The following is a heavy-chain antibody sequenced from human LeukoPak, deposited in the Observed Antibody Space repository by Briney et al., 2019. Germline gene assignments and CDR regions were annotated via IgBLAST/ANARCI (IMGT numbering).Heavy chain of an antibody. J-gene: IGHJ4*02. Sequence: GGSLRLSCAASGFTFSSYEMNWVRQAPGKGLEWVSYISSSGSTIYYADSVKGRFTISGDNAKNSLYLQMNSLRAEDTAVYYCARDLFLRSPFDYWGQGTLVTVSS. CDR1: GFTFSSYE. D-gene: IGHD3-10*02. V-gene: IGHV3-48*03. CDR2: ISSSGSTI. CDR3: ARDLFLRSPFDY.